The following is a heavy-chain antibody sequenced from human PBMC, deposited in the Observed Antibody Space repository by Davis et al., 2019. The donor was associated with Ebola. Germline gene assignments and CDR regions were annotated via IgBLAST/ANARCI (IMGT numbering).Heavy chain of an antibody. CDR2: TGLKIVNI. D-gene: IGHD5-24*01. V-gene: IGHV3-9*01. Sequence: SRRPSGPPAKLNLLDYAMQCVRHLPVNGLVWGEGTGLKIVNIGYADSVKGRFTSSRDNGKKSLFLQMNSLRVEDTALYYCAKTDTAGAGYFTFGMDVWGQGTTVTVSS. CDR1: KLNLLDYA. J-gene: IGHJ6*02. CDR3: AKTDTAGAGYFTFGMDV.